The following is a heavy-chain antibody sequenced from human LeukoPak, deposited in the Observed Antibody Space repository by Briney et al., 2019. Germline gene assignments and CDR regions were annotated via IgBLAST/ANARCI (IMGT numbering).Heavy chain of an antibody. V-gene: IGHV4-39*01. CDR2: TYFTGNT. CDR3: ASHLGRDVFDY. CDR1: VGSVSTSLHY. D-gene: IGHD3-16*01. Sequence: SETLSLTCTVSVGSVSTSLHYWGWIRQPPGQGLEWNGTTYFTGNTYSNPALQSRVNISIDTSKNQFFLRLGSVTAADTAVYYCASHLGRDVFDYWGQGVLVAVSS. J-gene: IGHJ4*02.